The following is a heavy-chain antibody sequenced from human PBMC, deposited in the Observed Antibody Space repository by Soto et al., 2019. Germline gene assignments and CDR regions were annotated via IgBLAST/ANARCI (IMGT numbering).Heavy chain of an antibody. CDR2: IYYSGST. Sequence: QVQLQESGPGLVKSSQTLSLTCTVSGGSISSDGNYWSWIRQHPGKGLEWIGYIYYSGSTNYNPSLKCRVTIPVDTSKNQFSLKLKSVTAADTAVYYCARARMVRGIIYYYGMDVWGQGTTVTASS. CDR1: GGSISSDGNY. V-gene: IGHV4-31*03. CDR3: ARARMVRGIIYYYGMDV. J-gene: IGHJ6*02. D-gene: IGHD3-10*01.